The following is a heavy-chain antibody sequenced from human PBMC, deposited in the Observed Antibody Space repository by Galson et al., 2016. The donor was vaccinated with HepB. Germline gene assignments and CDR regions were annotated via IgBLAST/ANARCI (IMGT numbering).Heavy chain of an antibody. CDR1: GFIFSHYA. Sequence: SLRLSCAASGFIFSHYAMIWVRQSPGKGLQWVSHIISGSGVITYADSVKGRFTVSRDNVKNSLYLQMNSLRDEDTAVYYCARVVGWSYEDWGQGTLVTVSS. J-gene: IGHJ4*02. D-gene: IGHD3-10*01. CDR2: IISGSGVI. CDR3: ARVVGWSYED. V-gene: IGHV3-48*02.